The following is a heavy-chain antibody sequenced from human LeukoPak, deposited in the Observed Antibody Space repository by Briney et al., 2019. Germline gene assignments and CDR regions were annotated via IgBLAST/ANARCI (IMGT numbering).Heavy chain of an antibody. Sequence: QPGRSLRLSCTGSGFTFGDHAMSWVRQAPGKGLEWVGFMRSKAYRGTTEYAASVKGRFSISRDDSASIAYLQMNSLKTEDTAVYYCARGPIQLWIHNAMDVWGQGTTVTVSS. V-gene: IGHV3-49*04. CDR1: GFTFGDHA. J-gene: IGHJ6*02. CDR3: ARGPIQLWIHNAMDV. CDR2: MRSKAYRGTT. D-gene: IGHD5-18*01.